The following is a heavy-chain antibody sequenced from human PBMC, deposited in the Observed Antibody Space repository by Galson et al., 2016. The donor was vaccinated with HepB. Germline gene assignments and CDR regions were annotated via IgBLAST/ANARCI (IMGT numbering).Heavy chain of an antibody. CDR3: ARQYRGGPSDY. J-gene: IGHJ4*02. D-gene: IGHD5-12*01. Sequence: SETLSLTCAVSGGSISSSDWWSWVRQPPGQGLEWIGQIFHSGRANYTPSLASRVTISVDTYNNHFSLRLTSVTAADTALYYCARQYRGGPSDYWGQGTLVIVSS. CDR1: GGSISSSDW. V-gene: IGHV4-4*02. CDR2: IFHSGRA.